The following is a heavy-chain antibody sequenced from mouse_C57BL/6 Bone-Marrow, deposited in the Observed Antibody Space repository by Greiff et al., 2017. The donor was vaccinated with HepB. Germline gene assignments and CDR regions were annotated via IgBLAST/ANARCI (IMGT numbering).Heavy chain of an antibody. CDR2: IDPENGDT. J-gene: IGHJ2*01. Sequence: VQLQQSGAELVRPGASVKLSCTASGFNIKDDYMHWVKQRPEQGLEWIGWIDPENGDTEYASKFQGKATITADTSSNTAYLQLSSLTSEDTAVYYCTTRIYYYGSSYGWGQGTTLTVSS. CDR3: TTRIYYYGSSYG. D-gene: IGHD1-1*01. V-gene: IGHV14-4*01. CDR1: GFNIKDDY.